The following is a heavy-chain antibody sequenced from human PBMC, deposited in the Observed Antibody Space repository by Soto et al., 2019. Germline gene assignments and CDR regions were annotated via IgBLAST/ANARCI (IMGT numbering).Heavy chain of an antibody. J-gene: IGHJ4*02. CDR1: GFTFSSYG. CDR3: ARDPGTYYDILTGYHLDY. CDR2: IWYDGSNK. Sequence: QVQLVESGGGVVQPGRSLRLSCAASGFTFSSYGMHWVRQAPGKGLEWVAVIWYDGSNKYYADSVKGQFTISSDNSKNTLYRQMNSLRAENTAVYYCARDPGTYYDILTGYHLDYWGQGTLVTVSS. D-gene: IGHD3-9*01. V-gene: IGHV3-33*01.